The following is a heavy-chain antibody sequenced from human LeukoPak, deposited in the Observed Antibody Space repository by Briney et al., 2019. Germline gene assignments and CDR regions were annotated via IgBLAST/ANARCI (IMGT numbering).Heavy chain of an antibody. CDR2: ISGSGGST. D-gene: IGHD3-10*01. CDR3: AKDYGSGSYHPRYFDY. CDR1: GFTFSSYA. Sequence: GGSLRLSCAASGFTFSSYAMSWVRQAPGKGLEWVSAISGSGGSTYCADSVKGRFTISRDNSKSTLYLQMNSLRAEDTAVYYCAKDYGSGSYHPRYFDYWGQGTLVTVSS. V-gene: IGHV3-23*01. J-gene: IGHJ4*02.